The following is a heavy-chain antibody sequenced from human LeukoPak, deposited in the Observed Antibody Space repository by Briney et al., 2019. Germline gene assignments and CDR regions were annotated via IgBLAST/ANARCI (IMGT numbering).Heavy chain of an antibody. CDR1: GFTFSSYS. V-gene: IGHV3-21*01. J-gene: IGHJ3*02. D-gene: IGHD5-18*01. CDR3: AREPPVDTAMVYDAFDI. CDR2: ISSSSSYI. Sequence: GGSLRLSCAASGFTFSSYSMNWVRQAPEKGLEWVSSISSSSSYIYYADSVKGRFTISRDNAKNLLYLQMNSLRAEDTAVYYCAREPPVDTAMVYDAFDIWGQGTMVTVSS.